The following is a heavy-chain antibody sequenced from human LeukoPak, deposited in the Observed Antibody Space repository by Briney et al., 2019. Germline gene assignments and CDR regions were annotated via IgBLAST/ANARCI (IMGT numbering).Heavy chain of an antibody. J-gene: IGHJ4*02. Sequence: PSETLSLTCAVSGYSISSGYYWGWIRQPPGKGLEWIGSIYHSGSTYYNPSLKSRVTVSVDTSKNQFSLKLSSVTAADTAVYYCARRYYDSSGYYTDYFDYWGQGTLVTVSS. CDR3: ARRYYDSSGYYTDYFDY. D-gene: IGHD3-22*01. CDR1: GYSISSGYY. V-gene: IGHV4-38-2*01. CDR2: IYHSGST.